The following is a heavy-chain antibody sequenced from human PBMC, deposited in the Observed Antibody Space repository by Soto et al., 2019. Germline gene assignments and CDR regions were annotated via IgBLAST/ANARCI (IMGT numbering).Heavy chain of an antibody. D-gene: IGHD3-3*01. CDR3: AKRYYDFWSGYVALTFEFDY. V-gene: IGHV3-23*01. CDR2: ISGSGGST. J-gene: IGHJ4*02. CDR1: GFTFSSYA. Sequence: EVQLLESGGGLVQPGGSLRLSCAASGFTFSSYAMSWVRQAPGKGLEWVSAISGSGGSTYYADSVKGRFTISRDNSKNTLYLQMNSLRAEDTAVYYCAKRYYDFWSGYVALTFEFDYWGQVTLVTVSS.